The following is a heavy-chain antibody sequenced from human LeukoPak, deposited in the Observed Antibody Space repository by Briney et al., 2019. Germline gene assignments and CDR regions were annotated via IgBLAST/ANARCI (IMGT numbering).Heavy chain of an antibody. CDR2: ISSSGSTI. D-gene: IGHD5-18*01. CDR1: GFTFNDYY. Sequence: GGSLRLSCAASGFTFNDYYMSWIRQAPGKGLEWVSYISSSGSTIYYADSVKGRFTISRDNAKNSLYLQMNSLRAEDTAVYYCARVKFGSYGLPGHFDYWGQGTLVTVSS. CDR3: ARVKFGSYGLPGHFDY. J-gene: IGHJ4*02. V-gene: IGHV3-11*01.